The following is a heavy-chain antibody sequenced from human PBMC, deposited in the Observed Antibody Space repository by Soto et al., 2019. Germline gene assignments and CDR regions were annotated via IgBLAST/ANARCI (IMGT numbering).Heavy chain of an antibody. D-gene: IGHD2-2*02. J-gene: IGHJ4*02. CDR3: ARVYGSLEGYCSSTSCYISH. CDR1: GFTFSDYT. V-gene: IGHV3-21*01. Sequence: GVLRLSCAASGFTFSDYTMNWVRQAPGKGLEWVSSISSSSTYIYYADSVKGRFTISRDNAKNSLFLQMNSLRAEDTAVYYCARVYGSLEGYCSSTSCYISHWGQGVLVTVSS. CDR2: ISSSSTYI.